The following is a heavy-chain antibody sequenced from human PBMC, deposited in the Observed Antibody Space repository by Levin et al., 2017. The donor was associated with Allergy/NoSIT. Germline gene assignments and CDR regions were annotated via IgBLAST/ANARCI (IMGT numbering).Heavy chain of an antibody. V-gene: IGHV1-8*01. Sequence: GESLKISCKASGYTFTSYDINWVRQATGQGLEWMGWMNPNSGNTGYAQKFQGRVTMTRNTSISTAYMELSSLRSEDTAVYYCARFPNVDTAVQGGDYWGQGTLVTVSS. J-gene: IGHJ4*02. CDR3: ARFPNVDTAVQGGDY. CDR1: GYTFTSYD. CDR2: MNPNSGNT. D-gene: IGHD5-18*01.